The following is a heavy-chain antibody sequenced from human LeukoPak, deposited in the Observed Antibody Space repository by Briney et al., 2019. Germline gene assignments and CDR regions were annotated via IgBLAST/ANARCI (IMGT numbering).Heavy chain of an antibody. D-gene: IGHD3-3*01. Sequence: PGGSLRLSCAASGLTVSSNYMSWVRQAPGKGLEWVSIIYDGGSTFYADSVKGRFTISRDNSKNTLFLQMSSLRAEDTAIYYCARLQFRVAFDYWGQGTLVTVSS. CDR1: GLTVSSNY. J-gene: IGHJ4*02. V-gene: IGHV3-53*01. CDR3: ARLQFRVAFDY. CDR2: IYDGGST.